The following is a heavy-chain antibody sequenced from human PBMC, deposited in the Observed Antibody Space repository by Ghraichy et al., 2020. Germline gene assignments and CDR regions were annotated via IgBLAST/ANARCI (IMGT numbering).Heavy chain of an antibody. Sequence: SQTLSLTCAISGDTVSSNSATWNWIRQSPSRGLEWLGRTYYRSKWYNDYPLSVKSRISINPDTSKNQFSLQLRYVTPEDTAVYYCASGVGGLTSFRYWGQGTLVTVSS. D-gene: IGHD3-3*01. V-gene: IGHV6-1*01. CDR3: ASGVGGLTSFRY. CDR1: GDTVSSNSAT. J-gene: IGHJ4*02. CDR2: TYYRSKWYN.